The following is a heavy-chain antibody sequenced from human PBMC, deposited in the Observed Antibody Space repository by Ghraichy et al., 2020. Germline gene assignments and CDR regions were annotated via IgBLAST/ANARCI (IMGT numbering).Heavy chain of an antibody. V-gene: IGHV4-59*08. Sequence: SETLSLTCTVSGGSISSYYWSWIRQPPGKGLEWIGYIYYSGSTNYNPSLKSRVTISVDTSKNQFSLKLSSVTAADTAVYYCARHLSSWYHFDYWGQGTLVTVSS. CDR3: ARHLSSWYHFDY. CDR2: IYYSGST. J-gene: IGHJ4*02. CDR1: GGSISSYY. D-gene: IGHD6-13*01.